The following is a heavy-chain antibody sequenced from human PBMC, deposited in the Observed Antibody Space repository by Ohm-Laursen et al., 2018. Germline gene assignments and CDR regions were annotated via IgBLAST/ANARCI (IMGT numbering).Heavy chain of an antibody. V-gene: IGHV3-30*03. Sequence: SLRLSCAASGFTFSSYGMHWVRQAPGKGLEWVAVISYNGSNKYYADSVKGRFTISRDNSKNTLYLQMNSLRAEDTAVYYCARCKQPRDYYGMDVWGQGTTVTVSS. CDR1: GFTFSSYG. J-gene: IGHJ6*02. CDR3: ARCKQPRDYYGMDV. CDR2: ISYNGSNK. D-gene: IGHD6-13*01.